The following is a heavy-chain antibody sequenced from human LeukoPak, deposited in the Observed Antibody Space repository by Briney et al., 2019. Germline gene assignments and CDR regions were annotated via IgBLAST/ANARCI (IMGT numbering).Heavy chain of an antibody. D-gene: IGHD3-9*01. Sequence: GGSLRLSCAASGFTFSSYWMHWVRQAPGKGLVWVARINSDGSNTSYADSVKGRFTISRDNAKNTLYLQMNSLRAEDTAVYYCARDDYDILTGYNPFDHWGQGTLVTVSS. CDR2: INSDGSNT. J-gene: IGHJ4*02. CDR1: GFTFSSYW. V-gene: IGHV3-74*01. CDR3: ARDDYDILTGYNPFDH.